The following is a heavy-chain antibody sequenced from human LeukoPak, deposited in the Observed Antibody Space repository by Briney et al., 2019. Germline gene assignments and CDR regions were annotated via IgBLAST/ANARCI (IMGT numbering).Heavy chain of an antibody. CDR2: ISYDGSNK. D-gene: IGHD4-17*01. V-gene: IGHV3-30*03. CDR1: GFTFSSYG. CDR3: ATRPSGDYPYFDY. Sequence: AGGSLRLSCAASGFTFSSYGMHWVRQAPGKGLEWVAVISYDGSNKYYADSVKGRFTISRDNSKNTLYLQMNSLRAEDTAVYYCATRPSGDYPYFDYWGQGTLVTVSS. J-gene: IGHJ4*02.